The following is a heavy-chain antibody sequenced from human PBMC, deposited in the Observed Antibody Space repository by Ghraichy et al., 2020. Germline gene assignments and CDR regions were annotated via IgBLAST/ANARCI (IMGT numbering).Heavy chain of an antibody. V-gene: IGHV4-34*01. Sequence: SETLSLTCAVYGGSFSGYYWSWIRQPPGKGLEWIGEINHSGSTNYNPSLKSRVTISVDTSKNQFSLKLSSVTAADTAVYYCARHWVWTYSSVWYADYWGQGTLVTVSS. CDR2: INHSGST. CDR1: GGSFSGYY. CDR3: ARHWVWTYSSVWYADY. J-gene: IGHJ4*02. D-gene: IGHD6-19*01.